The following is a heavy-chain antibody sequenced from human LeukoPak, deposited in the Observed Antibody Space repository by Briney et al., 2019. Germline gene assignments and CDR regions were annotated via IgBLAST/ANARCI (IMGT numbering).Heavy chain of an antibody. D-gene: IGHD2-15*01. V-gene: IGHV3-33*01. CDR3: ARSRMGDCSGGSCPLDY. J-gene: IGHJ4*02. Sequence: GGSLRLSCAASGFTFSSYGMHWVRQAPGKGLEWVAFIWYDGSNKHYADSVKGRFTISRDNSKNTLYLQMNSLRAEDTAVYYCARSRMGDCSGGSCPLDYWGQGTLVTVSS. CDR2: IWYDGSNK. CDR1: GFTFSSYG.